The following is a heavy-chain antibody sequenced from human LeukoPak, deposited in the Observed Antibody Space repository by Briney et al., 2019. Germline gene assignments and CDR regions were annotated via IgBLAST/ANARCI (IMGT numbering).Heavy chain of an antibody. CDR3: ARLPSGGSLGAFDI. J-gene: IGHJ3*02. Sequence: PSETLSLTCIVSGGSIGSSTYYWGWIRRPPGKGLEWIGTIYYSGSTYYNPSLKSRVTISVDTSKNQFSLKLSSVTAADTAVYYCARLPSGGSLGAFDIWGQGTTVTVSS. CDR1: GGSIGSSTYY. V-gene: IGHV4-39*01. D-gene: IGHD2-15*01. CDR2: IYYSGST.